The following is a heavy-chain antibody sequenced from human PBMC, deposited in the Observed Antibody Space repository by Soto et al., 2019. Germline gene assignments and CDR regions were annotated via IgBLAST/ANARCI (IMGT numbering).Heavy chain of an antibody. Sequence: QLQLQESGSGLVKPSQTLSLTCAVSGGSISGGGYSWSWLRQPPGKGLEWSGYIYHSGSTYYHPSLKSRATRPVVRAKKQFSLKLSSVAAADTAVYYCARAGGLGAVAVDYWGQGTRVTVSS. J-gene: IGHJ4*02. CDR1: GGSISGGGYS. D-gene: IGHD6-19*01. CDR3: ARAGGLGAVAVDY. V-gene: IGHV4-30-2*01. CDR2: IYHSGST.